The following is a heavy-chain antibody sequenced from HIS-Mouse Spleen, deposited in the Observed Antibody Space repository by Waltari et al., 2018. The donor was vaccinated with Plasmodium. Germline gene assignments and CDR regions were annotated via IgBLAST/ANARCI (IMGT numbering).Heavy chain of an antibody. CDR1: GFTFSSYW. J-gene: IGHJ2*01. CDR2: IKQEGSGK. Sequence: EVQLVESGGGLVQPGGSLRLSCAASGFTFSSYWMSWVRQAPGKGLEWVANIKQEGSGKYYVDAVKGRFTISRDNAKNSRYLQMNSLRAEDTAVYYCASSWYWYFDLWGRGTLVTVSS. CDR3: ASSWYWYFDL. V-gene: IGHV3-7*01. D-gene: IGHD6-13*01.